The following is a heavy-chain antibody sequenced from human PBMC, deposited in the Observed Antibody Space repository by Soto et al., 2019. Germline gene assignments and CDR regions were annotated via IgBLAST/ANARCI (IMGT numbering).Heavy chain of an antibody. J-gene: IGHJ4*02. CDR3: ARDSCVEPPCFDY. D-gene: IGHD1-1*01. CDR2: IYYSGST. Sequence: QVQLQESGPGLVKPSQTLSLTCTVSGCSISSVDYYWSWIRQPPGKCLEWIGYIYYSGSTYYNPSLKSRVTISVDTSKNQFSLKLSSVTASDTAVYYCARDSCVEPPCFDYWGQGTLVTVSS. CDR1: GCSISSVDYY. V-gene: IGHV4-30-4*01.